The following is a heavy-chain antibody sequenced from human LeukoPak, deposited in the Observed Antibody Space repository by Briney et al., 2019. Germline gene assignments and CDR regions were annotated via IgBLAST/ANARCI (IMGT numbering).Heavy chain of an antibody. D-gene: IGHD6-13*01. Sequence: SETLSLTCTVSGGSISSYYWSWIRQPPGKGLEWIGYIYYSGGTNYNPSLKSRVTISVDTSKNQFSLKLSSVTAADTAVYYCARGYSSSWENDYYYYGMDVWGQGTTVTVSS. CDR1: GGSISSYY. V-gene: IGHV4-59*08. CDR3: ARGYSSSWENDYYYYGMDV. CDR2: IYYSGGT. J-gene: IGHJ6*02.